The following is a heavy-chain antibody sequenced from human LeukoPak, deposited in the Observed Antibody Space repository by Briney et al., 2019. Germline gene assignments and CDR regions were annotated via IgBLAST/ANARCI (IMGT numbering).Heavy chain of an antibody. CDR2: INPNSGGT. J-gene: IGHJ5*02. CDR1: GYTFTGYY. CDR3: ARLDCTSTSCYEANWFDP. D-gene: IGHD2-2*01. Sequence: GASVKVSCKASGYTFTGYYMHWVRQAPGQGLEWMGWINPNSGGTNYAQKFQGRVTMTRDASISTAYMELSRLRSDDTAVYYCARLDCTSTSCYEANWFDPWGQGTLVTVSS. V-gene: IGHV1-2*02.